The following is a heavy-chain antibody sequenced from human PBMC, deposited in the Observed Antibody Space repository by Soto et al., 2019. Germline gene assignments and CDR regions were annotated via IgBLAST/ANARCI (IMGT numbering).Heavy chain of an antibody. CDR1: GGSISRYY. CDR3: SRGPSYIWFGELLVYYYYGMDV. D-gene: IGHD3-10*01. Sequence: PSETLSLTCTVSGGSISRYYWSWIRQPPGKGLEWIGYMYNTGRTVYNPSFKSRVTISVDTSKNQFSLKLSSVTAADTAVYYCSRGPSYIWFGELLVYYYYGMDVWGQGTTVTVSS. J-gene: IGHJ6*02. CDR2: MYNTGRT. V-gene: IGHV4-59*12.